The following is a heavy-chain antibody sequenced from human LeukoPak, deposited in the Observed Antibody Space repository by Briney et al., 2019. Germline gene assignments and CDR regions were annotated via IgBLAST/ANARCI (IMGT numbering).Heavy chain of an antibody. CDR3: ARATYDSSGLAY. CDR2: IYYSGST. Sequence: PSETLSLTCTVSGDSITNYYCSWIRQPPGKGLEWIGYIYYSGSTNYNPSLKSRVTISVDTSKNQFSLRLTSVTAADTAVYYCARATYDSSGLAYWGQGTLVTVSS. D-gene: IGHD3-22*01. V-gene: IGHV4-59*01. J-gene: IGHJ4*02. CDR1: GDSITNYY.